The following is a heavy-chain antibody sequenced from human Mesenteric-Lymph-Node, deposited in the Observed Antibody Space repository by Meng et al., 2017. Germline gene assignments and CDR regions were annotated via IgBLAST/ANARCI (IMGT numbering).Heavy chain of an antibody. CDR1: DGFTTSDDYY. D-gene: IGHD5-12*01. Sequence: QGQLQEPGPGLVKPSQTLSLTCTVSDGFTTSDDYYWSWIRQPPGKGLEWIGYIHYSGTTYYNPSLKSRIAIPLDTSKNQFSLNLNSVTAADAAVYYCARDSPGGYGYFDSWGQGTLVTVSS. V-gene: IGHV4-30-4*01. J-gene: IGHJ4*02. CDR2: IHYSGTT. CDR3: ARDSPGGYGYFDS.